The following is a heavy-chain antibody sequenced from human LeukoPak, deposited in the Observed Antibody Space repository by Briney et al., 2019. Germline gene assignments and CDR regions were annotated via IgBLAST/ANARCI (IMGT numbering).Heavy chain of an antibody. V-gene: IGHV4-39*01. CDR2: IYYSGNT. CDR3: ARQTGSGLFILP. CDR1: GGSIRSTTYY. D-gene: IGHD3/OR15-3a*01. Sequence: SETLSLTCSVSGGSIRSTTYYWGWIRQPPGKGLEWIGSIYYSGNTYYNASLKSQVSISIDTSKNQFSLRLTSVTAADTAVYYCARQTGSGLFILPGGQGTLVTVSS. J-gene: IGHJ4*02.